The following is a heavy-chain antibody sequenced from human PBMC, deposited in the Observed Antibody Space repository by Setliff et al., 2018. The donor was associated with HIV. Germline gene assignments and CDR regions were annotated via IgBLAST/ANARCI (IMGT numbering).Heavy chain of an antibody. CDR2: LYGDGRT. J-gene: IGHJ5*02. V-gene: IGHV3-53*01. CDR1: GFTVSNNY. CDR3: AKGIKWLGP. Sequence: GGSLRLSCEVSGFTVSNNYMTWVRQAPGKGLEWVSTLYGDGRTYYGDSVKGRFSISRDTSINTLYLHMNRLIAEDTAVYYCAKGIKWLGPWGQGTLVTVSS.